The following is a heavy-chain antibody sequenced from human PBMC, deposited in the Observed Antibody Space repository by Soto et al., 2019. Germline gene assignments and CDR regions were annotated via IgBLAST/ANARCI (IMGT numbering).Heavy chain of an antibody. J-gene: IGHJ4*02. CDR3: AREVDGNNSGY. D-gene: IGHD6-19*01. Sequence: QPGGSLRLSCAASGFNFNTFWMSWVRQAPGKGLEWVANIKQDGSEKYYVDSVKGRFTISRDNAKNSVHLQMNSLRVEDTAVYYCAREVDGNNSGYWGQGT. CDR2: IKQDGSEK. CDR1: GFNFNTFW. V-gene: IGHV3-7*01.